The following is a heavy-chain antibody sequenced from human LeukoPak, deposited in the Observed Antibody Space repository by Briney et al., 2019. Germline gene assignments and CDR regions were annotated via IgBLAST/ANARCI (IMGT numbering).Heavy chain of an antibody. V-gene: IGHV1-46*01. Sequence: ASVKVSCKASGYTFTSHYMHWVRQAPGQGLEWMGIINPSGGSTSYAQKFQGRVTMTRDTSTSTVYMELSSLRSEDTAVYYCARDSRAYCGGDCYSYYYYYGMDVWGQGTTVTVSS. D-gene: IGHD2-21*02. J-gene: IGHJ6*02. CDR2: INPSGGST. CDR1: GYTFTSHY. CDR3: ARDSRAYCGGDCYSYYYYYGMDV.